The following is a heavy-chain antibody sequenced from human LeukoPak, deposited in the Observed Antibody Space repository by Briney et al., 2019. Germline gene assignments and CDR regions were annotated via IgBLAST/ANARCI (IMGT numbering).Heavy chain of an antibody. V-gene: IGHV3-23*01. J-gene: IGHJ4*02. Sequence: GGSLRLSCAASGFTFISYAMSWVRQAPGKGLEWVSGLSGSGGSTYYADFVKGRFTISRDNSKNTLYLQMNSLRAEDTAVYYCAKDLHGTLPDYFDYWGQGTLVTVSS. D-gene: IGHD6-13*01. CDR2: LSGSGGST. CDR1: GFTFISYA. CDR3: AKDLHGTLPDYFDY.